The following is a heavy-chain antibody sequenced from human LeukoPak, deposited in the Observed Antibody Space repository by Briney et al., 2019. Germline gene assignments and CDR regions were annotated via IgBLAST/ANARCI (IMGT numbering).Heavy chain of an antibody. CDR2: INPNSGGT. CDR1: GYTFTGYY. Sequence: ASVKVSCKASGYTFTGYYMHWVRQAPGQGLEWMGWINPNSGGTNYVQKFQGRVTMTRDTSISTAYMELSRLRSDDTAVYYCARWPVTTLLLDYWGQGTLVTVSS. V-gene: IGHV1-2*02. D-gene: IGHD4-17*01. J-gene: IGHJ4*02. CDR3: ARWPVTTLLLDY.